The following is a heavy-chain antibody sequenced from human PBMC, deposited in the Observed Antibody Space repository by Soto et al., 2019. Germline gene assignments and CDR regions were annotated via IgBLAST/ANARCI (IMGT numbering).Heavy chain of an antibody. CDR1: GFTVSSTY. J-gene: IGHJ4*02. Sequence: EVQLVESGGGLVQPGGSLRLSFEASGFTVSSTYMSWVRQAPGKGLEWASVIYSGGSTYYADSVKGRFTISRHNSKNTLYLQMNSLRAEDTAVYYCARANYDFWSGYSDYWGQGTLVTVSS. CDR2: IYSGGST. D-gene: IGHD3-3*01. V-gene: IGHV3-53*04. CDR3: ARANYDFWSGYSDY.